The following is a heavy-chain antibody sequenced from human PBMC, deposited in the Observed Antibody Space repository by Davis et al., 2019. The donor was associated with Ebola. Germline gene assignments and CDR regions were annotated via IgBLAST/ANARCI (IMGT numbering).Heavy chain of an antibody. J-gene: IGHJ6*04. D-gene: IGHD3-3*01. CDR2: IEEDGNEK. V-gene: IGHV3-7*03. CDR3: AKSGLSFGVVKYHYGMDV. CDR1: GFSFSTYW. Sequence: GESLKISCAASGFSFSTYWMSWIRQAPGKGLEWVANIEEDGNEKNYVDAVKGRFTISRDNSKKTLYLQMNSLRAEDTAVYYCAKSGLSFGVVKYHYGMDVWGKGTTVTVSS.